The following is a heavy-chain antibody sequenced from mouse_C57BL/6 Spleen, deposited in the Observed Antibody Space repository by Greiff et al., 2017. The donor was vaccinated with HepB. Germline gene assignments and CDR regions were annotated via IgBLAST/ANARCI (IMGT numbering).Heavy chain of an antibody. CDR3: ARRWLLRSYWYFDV. D-gene: IGHD2-3*01. CDR1: GFTFSDYG. Sequence: EVKLVESGGGLVKPGGSLKLSCAASGFTFSDYGMHWVRQAPEKGLEWVAYISSGSITIYYADTVKGRFTISRDNAKNTLFLQMTSLRSEDTAMYYCARRWLLRSYWYFDVWGTGTTVTVSS. CDR2: ISSGSITI. J-gene: IGHJ1*03. V-gene: IGHV5-17*01.